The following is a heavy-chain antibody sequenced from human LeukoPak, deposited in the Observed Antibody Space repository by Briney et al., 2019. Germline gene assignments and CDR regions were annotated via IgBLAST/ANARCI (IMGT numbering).Heavy chain of an antibody. CDR1: GYTFTSYA. CDR2: INACNGNT. CDR3: AKQEGLNGYCSSTSCSGYAFDI. Sequence: ASVKVSCKASGYTFTSYAMHWVRQAPGQRLEWMGWINACNGNTKYSQKFQDRVTITRDTSASTAYMELSSLRSEDTAVYYCAKQEGLNGYCSSTSCSGYAFDIWGQGTMVTVSS. D-gene: IGHD2-2*03. J-gene: IGHJ3*02. V-gene: IGHV1-3*01.